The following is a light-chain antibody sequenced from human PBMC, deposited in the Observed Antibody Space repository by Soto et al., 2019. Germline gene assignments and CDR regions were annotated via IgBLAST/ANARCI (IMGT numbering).Light chain of an antibody. Sequence: SYELTQPPSVSVSPGQTARLTCSGDALPKQYAYWYQQQPGQAPVLVIYKDSERPSGIPERFSGSSSGTTVTLTISGVQAEDEADYYCQSADSSGTYPAVFGGGTQLTVL. J-gene: IGLJ7*01. V-gene: IGLV3-25*03. CDR1: ALPKQY. CDR3: QSADSSGTYPAV. CDR2: KDS.